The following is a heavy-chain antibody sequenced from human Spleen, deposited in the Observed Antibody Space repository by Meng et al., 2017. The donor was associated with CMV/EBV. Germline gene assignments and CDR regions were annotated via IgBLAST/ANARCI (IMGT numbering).Heavy chain of an antibody. V-gene: IGHV1-58*02. Sequence: SVKVSCKASGYTFTGYYMHWVRQAPGQGLEWIGWIVVGSGNTNYAQKFQERVTITRDMSTSTAYMELSSLRSEDTAVYYCAAIGRATTNDYWGQGTLVTVSS. D-gene: IGHD1-1*01. CDR3: AAIGRATTNDY. J-gene: IGHJ4*02. CDR1: GYTFTGYY. CDR2: IVVGSGNT.